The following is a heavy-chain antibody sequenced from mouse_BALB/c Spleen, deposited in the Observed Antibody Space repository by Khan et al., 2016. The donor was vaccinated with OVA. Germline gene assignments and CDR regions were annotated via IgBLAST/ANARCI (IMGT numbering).Heavy chain of an antibody. J-gene: IGHJ3*01. CDR3: TRGVYGSFTY. Sequence: QVQLKQSGAALVKPGASVKLSCKASGYTFTSYYVYWVKQRPGQGLEWIGEINPSNGGTNFNEKFKDKATLTVDKSTSTTSMQISSLTSEDSAVYYWTRGVYGSFTYGGQGTLVTVSA. D-gene: IGHD1-1*01. CDR1: GYTFTSYY. V-gene: IGHV1S81*02. CDR2: INPSNGGT.